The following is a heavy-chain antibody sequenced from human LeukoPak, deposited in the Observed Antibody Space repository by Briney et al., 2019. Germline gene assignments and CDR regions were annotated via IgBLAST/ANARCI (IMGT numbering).Heavy chain of an antibody. CDR1: GGSISSSSYY. CDR2: IYYSGST. D-gene: IGHD3-16*01. Sequence: SETLPLTCTVSGGSISSSSYYWGWIRQPPGKGLECIGSIYYSGSTYYNPSLKSRVTISVDTSKNQFSLKLSSVTAADTAVYYCARNYDYVWGRSLSYYFDYWGQGTLVTVSS. CDR3: ARNYDYVWGRSLSYYFDY. J-gene: IGHJ4*02. V-gene: IGHV4-39*07.